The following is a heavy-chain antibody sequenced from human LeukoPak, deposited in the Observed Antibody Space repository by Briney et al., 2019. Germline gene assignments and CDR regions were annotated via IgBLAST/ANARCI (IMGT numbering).Heavy chain of an antibody. CDR1: GFTLGNYW. D-gene: IGHD6-13*01. Sequence: GGSLRLSCAAPGFTLGNYWMHWVRHAPGKGLVWVSRINSDGSSRNYADSVKGRFTISRDNAKNTLFLQMNSLRAEDTAVYYCASASSHRIAAGGDYWGQGILVAVSS. J-gene: IGHJ4*02. CDR2: INSDGSSR. V-gene: IGHV3-74*01. CDR3: ASASSHRIAAGGDY.